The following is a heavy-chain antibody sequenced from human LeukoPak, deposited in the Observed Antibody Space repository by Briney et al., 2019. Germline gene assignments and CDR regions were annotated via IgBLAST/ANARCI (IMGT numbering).Heavy chain of an antibody. V-gene: IGHV3-30*04. Sequence: GRPLRLSCAASGFTFSSYAMHWVRQAPGKRLEWGAVISYDGSNKYYAASVKGRFTISRDNSKNTLYLQMNSLRAEDTAVYYCARDQQQLSMDYWVQGTLVTVSS. CDR2: ISYDGSNK. D-gene: IGHD6-13*01. CDR1: GFTFSSYA. J-gene: IGHJ4*02. CDR3: ARDQQQLSMDY.